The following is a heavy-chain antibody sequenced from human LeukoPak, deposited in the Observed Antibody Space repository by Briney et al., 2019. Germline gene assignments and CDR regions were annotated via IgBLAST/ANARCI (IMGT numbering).Heavy chain of an antibody. V-gene: IGHV4-4*07. Sequence: SETLSLTCTVSGASISRFYLSWIRQPAGKGLEWIGRIYTSGGTNYNPSLKSRVTMSVDTSKNQFSLKLSSVTAADTAVYYCARDGPSSSWSNWFDPWGQGTLVTVSS. CDR2: IYTSGGT. J-gene: IGHJ5*02. CDR1: GASISRFY. D-gene: IGHD6-13*01. CDR3: ARDGPSSSWSNWFDP.